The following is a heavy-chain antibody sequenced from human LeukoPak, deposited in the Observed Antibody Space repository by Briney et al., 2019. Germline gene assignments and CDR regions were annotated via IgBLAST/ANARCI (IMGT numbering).Heavy chain of an antibody. D-gene: IGHD6-19*01. V-gene: IGHV1-18*01. J-gene: IGHJ4*02. CDR1: GYTFTSYG. CDR3: ASIAVAADFDY. CDR2: ISAYNGNT. Sequence: GASVKVSCKTSGYTFTSYGISWVRQAPGQGLEWMGWISAYNGNTNYAQKLQGRVTMTTDTSTSTAYMELRSLRSDDTAVYYCASIAVAADFDYWGQGTLVTVSS.